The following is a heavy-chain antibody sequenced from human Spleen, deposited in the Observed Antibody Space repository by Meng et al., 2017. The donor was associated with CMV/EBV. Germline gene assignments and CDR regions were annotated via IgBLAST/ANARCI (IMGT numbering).Heavy chain of an antibody. CDR3: ARGFLEWLSYPPLGY. Sequence: GGSLKISCAASGFTFSKYGMHWVRQAPGKGLEWMAVITYDGNNKYYADSMKGRFTISRDNSKNTLFLQMNSLRADDTAVYYCARGFLEWLSYPPLGYWGQGTLVTVSS. CDR1: GFTFSKYG. J-gene: IGHJ4*02. V-gene: IGHV3-30*03. CDR2: ITYDGNNK. D-gene: IGHD3-3*01.